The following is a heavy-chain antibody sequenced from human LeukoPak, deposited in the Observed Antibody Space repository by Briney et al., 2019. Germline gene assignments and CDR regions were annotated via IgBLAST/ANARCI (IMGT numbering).Heavy chain of an antibody. Sequence: GGSLRLSCAASGFTFSSYTMNWVRQPPGKGLEWVSNIGTSSTTIYYADSVKGRFTISRDNSKNTLYLQMNSLRAEDTAVYYCARAEGISVLLWFGLFDYWGQGTLVTVSS. CDR2: IGTSSTTI. CDR3: ARAEGISVLLWFGLFDY. D-gene: IGHD3-10*01. CDR1: GFTFSSYT. V-gene: IGHV3-48*01. J-gene: IGHJ4*02.